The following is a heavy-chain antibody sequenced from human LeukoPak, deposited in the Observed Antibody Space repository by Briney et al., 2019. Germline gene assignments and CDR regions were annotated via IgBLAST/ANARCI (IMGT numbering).Heavy chain of an antibody. CDR3: ARDGVRQYSSGWYRNWYFDL. V-gene: IGHV4-34*01. D-gene: IGHD6-19*01. CDR1: GGSFSGYY. CDR2: IYHSGST. Sequence: SETLSLTCAVYGGSFSGYYWSWIRQPPGKGLEWIGSIYHSGSTYYNPSLKSRVTISVDTSKNQFSLKLSSVTAADTAVYYCARDGVRQYSSGWYRNWYFDLWGRGTLVTVSS. J-gene: IGHJ2*01.